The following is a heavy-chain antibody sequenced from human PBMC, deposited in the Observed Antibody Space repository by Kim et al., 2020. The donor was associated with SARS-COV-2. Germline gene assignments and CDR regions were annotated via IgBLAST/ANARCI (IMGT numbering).Heavy chain of an antibody. Sequence: VKGRFTISNDNTKNTLYLQMNSLRAEDTAVYYCANGPPGRVGDAWGAFDIWGQGTMVTVSS. V-gene: IGHV3-23*01. CDR3: ANGPPGRVGDAWGAFDI. J-gene: IGHJ3*02. D-gene: IGHD1-26*01.